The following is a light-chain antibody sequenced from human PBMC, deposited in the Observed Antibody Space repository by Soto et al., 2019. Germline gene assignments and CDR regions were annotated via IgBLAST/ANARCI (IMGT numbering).Light chain of an antibody. Sequence: EIVMTQSPATLSVSPGERATLSCRASPSVGSSLAWLQQKPGQAPRLLIYGTSTRATGIPARFSGSGSGAEFTLTISSLQSEDFAVYYCQQYSNWPYTFGQGTKLEIK. CDR2: GTS. CDR1: PSVGSS. V-gene: IGKV3-15*01. CDR3: QQYSNWPYT. J-gene: IGKJ2*01.